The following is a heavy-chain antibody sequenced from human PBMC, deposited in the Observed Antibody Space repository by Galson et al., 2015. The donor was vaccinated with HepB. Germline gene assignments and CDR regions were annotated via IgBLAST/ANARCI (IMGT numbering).Heavy chain of an antibody. J-gene: IGHJ4*02. CDR2: ISAYNGNT. D-gene: IGHD3-16*02. CDR3: ARDGTDYDYVWGSYRSPFDY. CDR1: GHTFTSYG. Sequence: SVKVSCKASGHTFTSYGISWVRQAPGQGLEWMGWISAYNGNTNYAQKLQGRVTMTTDTSTSTAYMELRSLRSDDTAVYYCARDGTDYDYVWGSYRSPFDYWGQGTLVTVSS. V-gene: IGHV1-18*04.